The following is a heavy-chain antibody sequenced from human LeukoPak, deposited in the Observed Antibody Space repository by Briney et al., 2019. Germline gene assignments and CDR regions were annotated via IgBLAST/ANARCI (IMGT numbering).Heavy chain of an antibody. V-gene: IGHV1-18*01. CDR2: INPYNGKT. D-gene: IGHD3-22*01. J-gene: IGHJ4*02. CDR1: GYSFTSYG. CDR3: ARACYYDSSGYYCPFDY. Sequence: ASVKVSCKPSGYSFTSYGISWVRQAPGQGLEWVGWINPYNGKTNYAQKVQGRVTVTTDTSTSTAYMELRSLRSDDTAVYYCARACYYDSSGYYCPFDYWGQGTLVTVSS.